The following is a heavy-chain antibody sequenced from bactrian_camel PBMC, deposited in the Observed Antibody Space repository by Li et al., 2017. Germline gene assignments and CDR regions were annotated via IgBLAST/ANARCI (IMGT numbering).Heavy chain of an antibody. J-gene: IGHJ4*01. CDR1: GFTFSSYD. Sequence: VQLVESGGGLVQPGGSLRLSCAASGFTFSSYDMSWVRQAPGKGLEWVSTISNSGGSTYYADSVKGRFTISRDNAKNTLYLQLNSLKTEDTAMYYCIKNSLDYWGQGTQVTVS. V-gene: IGHV3S40*01. CDR3: IKNSLDY. CDR2: ISNSGGST.